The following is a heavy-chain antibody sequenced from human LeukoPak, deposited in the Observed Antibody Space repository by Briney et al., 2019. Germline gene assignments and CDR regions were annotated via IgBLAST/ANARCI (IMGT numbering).Heavy chain of an antibody. CDR3: SRAASYSGIYFALDV. J-gene: IGHJ6*02. D-gene: IGHD1-26*01. V-gene: IGHV3-23*01. Sequence: ASVKVSCKASGYTFTSYGMSWVRQAPGKGLEWVSAISGSGGSTNYADSVKGRFTFPRDNPKNTLYLQMNSLRVEDTAVYYCSRAASYSGIYFALDVWGQGTTVTVSS. CDR1: GYTFTSYG. CDR2: ISGSGGST.